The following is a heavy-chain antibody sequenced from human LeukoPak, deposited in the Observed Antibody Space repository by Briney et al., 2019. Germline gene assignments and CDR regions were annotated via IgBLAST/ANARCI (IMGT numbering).Heavy chain of an antibody. CDR1: GYTFTNYG. CDR3: ARLSTRNYFDY. V-gene: IGHV1-18*01. J-gene: IGHJ4*02. D-gene: IGHD2/OR15-2a*01. CDR2: ISIYNGNT. Sequence: GASVKVSCKASGYTFTNYGISWVRQAPGQGLEWMGWISIYNGNTDYAQKLQGRVTMTTDTSTSTAYMELRSLRSDDTAVYYCARLSTRNYFDYWGQGTLVTVSS.